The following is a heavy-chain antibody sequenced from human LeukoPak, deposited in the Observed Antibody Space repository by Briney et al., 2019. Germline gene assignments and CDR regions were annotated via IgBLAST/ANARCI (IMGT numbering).Heavy chain of an antibody. CDR1: GFTFSSNT. D-gene: IGHD2-8*01. Sequence: GGSLRLSCAASGFTFSSNTMDWVRQAPGKGLEWVSSISNSSSYIYHADSVKGRFTISRDNAKKSLYLQMNSLRAEDTAEYYCARGTRDCTNGVCFAFGIWGQGRMVTVSS. J-gene: IGHJ3*02. CDR2: ISNSSSYI. CDR3: ARGTRDCTNGVCFAFGI. V-gene: IGHV3-21*01.